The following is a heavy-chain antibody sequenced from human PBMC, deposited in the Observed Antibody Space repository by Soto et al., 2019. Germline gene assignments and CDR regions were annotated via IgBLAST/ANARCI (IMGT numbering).Heavy chain of an antibody. CDR3: ARIRVDTAMYFNNYGMDV. D-gene: IGHD5-18*01. V-gene: IGHV2-70*20. Sequence: ESGPPLVHPTQTLTLTCTLSGFSLSDPGMCVSWVRQPPGKALEWLALIDWDDDKYYTTSLKTRLTIAKDTSKNQVILTMTNVAPVDTATYYCARIRVDTAMYFNNYGMDVWGQGTTVTVSS. CDR1: GFSLSDPGMC. CDR2: IDWDDDK. J-gene: IGHJ6*02.